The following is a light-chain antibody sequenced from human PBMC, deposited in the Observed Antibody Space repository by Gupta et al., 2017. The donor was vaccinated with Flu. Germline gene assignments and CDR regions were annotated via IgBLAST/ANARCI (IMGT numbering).Light chain of an antibody. Sequence: QSALTQPASVSGSPGQSIAISCTGTSSDIVAYNYVSWYQQYPGKAPILIIYEVSNRPSGVFSRFSCSTSATTASITIYGLEADDEYYSYCDSYRDVGVFGGGTKVTVL. J-gene: IGLJ2*01. CDR3: DSYRDVGV. CDR2: EVS. V-gene: IGLV2-14*01. CDR1: SSDIVAYNY.